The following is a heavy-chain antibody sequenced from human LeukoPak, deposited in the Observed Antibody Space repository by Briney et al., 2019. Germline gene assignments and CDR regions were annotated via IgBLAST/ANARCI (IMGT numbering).Heavy chain of an antibody. CDR2: ISGSGGST. CDR1: GFTFSSYA. CDR3: AKDRSRGSGSYYS. D-gene: IGHD3-10*01. Sequence: PGGPLRLSCAASGFTFSSYAMSWVRQAPGKGLEWVSAISGSGGSTYYADSVKGRFTISRDNSKNTLYLQMNSLRAEDTAVYYCAKDRSRGSGSYYSWGQGTLVTVSS. J-gene: IGHJ4*02. V-gene: IGHV3-23*01.